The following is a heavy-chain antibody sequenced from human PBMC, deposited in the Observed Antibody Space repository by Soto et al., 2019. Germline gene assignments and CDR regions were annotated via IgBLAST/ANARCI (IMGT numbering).Heavy chain of an antibody. Sequence: EVQLVESGGGLVKPGGSLRLSCAASGFTFSDYSMNWVRQGPGKGLEWVSSISSSSDYIFYADSVQGRFTISRDNAKNSLYLKMNSLRAEDTAVYYCTRGVTAMVLGSPGAGMDVWGQGPTVTVSS. V-gene: IGHV3-21*01. CDR2: ISSSSDYI. D-gene: IGHD5-18*01. J-gene: IGHJ6*02. CDR3: TRGVTAMVLGSPGAGMDV. CDR1: GFTFSDYS.